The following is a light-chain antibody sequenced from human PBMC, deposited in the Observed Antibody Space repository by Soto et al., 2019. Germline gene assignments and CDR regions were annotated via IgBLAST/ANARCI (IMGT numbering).Light chain of an antibody. CDR1: QSISTS. V-gene: IGKV1-5*03. CDR2: RAS. J-gene: IGKJ2*01. Sequence: DIQMTQSPSTVSASVGDRVAITCRASQSISTSLAWYQQKPGKAPRLLIYRASSLEEGVPSRCSGSGSGTAFTLIIGGLQPDDFATYYCQQYAAHSQVTFGQGTKLEI. CDR3: QQYAAHSQVT.